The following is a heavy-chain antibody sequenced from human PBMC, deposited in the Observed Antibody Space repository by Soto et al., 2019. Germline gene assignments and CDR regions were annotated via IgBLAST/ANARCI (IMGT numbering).Heavy chain of an antibody. CDR3: AKEGSGSRYSFDI. J-gene: IGHJ3*02. Sequence: GGSLRLSCAASGFTFSDAWMSWVRQAPGKGLEWVAVVSYHGSVQYYADSVKGRFTLSRDNFKNTLYLEMNSLRPEDTAVYYCAKEGSGSRYSFDIWGQGTMVTVSS. V-gene: IGHV3-30*18. CDR2: VSYHGSVQ. D-gene: IGHD1-26*01. CDR1: GFTFSDAW.